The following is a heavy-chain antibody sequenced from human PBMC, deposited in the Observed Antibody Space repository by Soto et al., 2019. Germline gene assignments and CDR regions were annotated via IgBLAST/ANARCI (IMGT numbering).Heavy chain of an antibody. J-gene: IGHJ6*02. D-gene: IGHD3-3*01. V-gene: IGHV3-30*18. CDR2: MSYDGRHK. CDR1: GFIFSNYG. CDR3: AKGRSIFGVVTSHYDMDV. Sequence: QVQLVESGGGVVQPGRSLRLSCAASGFIFSNYGIHWVRQAPGKGLEWVAVMSYDGRHKYYADSVKGRFTISRDNSKNTLYLQMNNLRSEDTAVYYCAKGRSIFGVVTSHYDMDVWGQGTTVTVSS.